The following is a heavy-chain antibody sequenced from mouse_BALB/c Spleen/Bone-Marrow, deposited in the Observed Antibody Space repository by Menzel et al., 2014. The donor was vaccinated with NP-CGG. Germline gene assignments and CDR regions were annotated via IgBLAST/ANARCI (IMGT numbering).Heavy chain of an antibody. D-gene: IGHD1-1*01. V-gene: IGHV2-5-1*01. CDR2: IWRGGST. J-gene: IGHJ4*01. CDR3: AKNIGYYYGSSYYAMDY. Sequence: QVQLKQSGPSLVQPSQSLSITCTVSGFSLTSYGVHWVRQSPGKGLEWLGVIWRGGSTDYNAAFMSRLSITKDNSKSQVCFKMNSLQADDTAIYYCAKNIGYYYGSSYYAMDYWGQGTSVTVSS. CDR1: GFSLTSYG.